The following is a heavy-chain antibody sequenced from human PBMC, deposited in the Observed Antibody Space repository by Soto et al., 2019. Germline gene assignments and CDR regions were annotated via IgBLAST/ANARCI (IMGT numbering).Heavy chain of an antibody. CDR1: GFTFSSYG. V-gene: IGHV3-33*01. J-gene: IGHJ6*02. CDR3: ARDAGFNHGPRTYGMDL. CDR2: IWYDGSNK. Sequence: QVQLVESGGGVVQPGRSLRLSCAASGFTFSSYGMHWVRQAPGKGLEWVAVIWYDGSNKYYADSVKGRFTISRDNSKNTLYRQMNSLRAEDTAVYYCARDAGFNHGPRTYGMDLWGQGTTVTVSS. D-gene: IGHD1-1*01.